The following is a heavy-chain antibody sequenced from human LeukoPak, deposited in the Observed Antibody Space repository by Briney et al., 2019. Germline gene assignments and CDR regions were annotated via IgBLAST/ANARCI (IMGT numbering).Heavy chain of an antibody. CDR3: AKDPDIVVVVAAYD. CDR1: GFTFSSYA. Sequence: GGSLRLSCAASGFTFSSYAMSWVRQAPGKGLEWVSAISGSGGSTYYADSVKGWFTISRDNSRNTLYLQMNSLRAEDTAVYYCAKDPDIVVVVAAYDWGQGTLVTVSS. V-gene: IGHV3-23*01. J-gene: IGHJ4*02. CDR2: ISGSGGST. D-gene: IGHD2-15*01.